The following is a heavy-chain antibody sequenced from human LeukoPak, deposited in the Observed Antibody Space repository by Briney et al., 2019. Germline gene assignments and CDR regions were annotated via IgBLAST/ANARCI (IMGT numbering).Heavy chain of an antibody. Sequence: SETLSLTCTVSGGSISSSSYYWGWIRQPPGKGLEWIGSIYYSGSTYYNPSLKSRVTISVDTSKNQFSLKLSSVTAADTAVYYCASLGLNWFDPWGQGTLVTVSS. J-gene: IGHJ5*02. CDR2: IYYSGST. CDR1: GGSISSSSYY. CDR3: ASLGLNWFDP. D-gene: IGHD3/OR15-3a*01. V-gene: IGHV4-39*01.